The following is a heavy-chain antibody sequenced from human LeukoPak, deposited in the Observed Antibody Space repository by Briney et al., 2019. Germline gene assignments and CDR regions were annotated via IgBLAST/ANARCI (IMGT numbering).Heavy chain of an antibody. D-gene: IGHD5-18*01. CDR2: ISATGANT. J-gene: IGHJ4*02. CDR3: ARKVGYGYALDY. V-gene: IGHV3-23*01. CDR1: GFTFSSHA. Sequence: GGSLRLSCVASGFTFSSHAMSWVRQAPGKGLEWISDISATGANTYYADSVKGRFTISRDNSKNTLSLQVNSLRAEDTAVYYCARKVGYGYALDYWGQGTLVTVSS.